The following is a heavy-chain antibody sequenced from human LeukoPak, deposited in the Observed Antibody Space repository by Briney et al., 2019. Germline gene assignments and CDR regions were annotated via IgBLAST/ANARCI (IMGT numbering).Heavy chain of an antibody. V-gene: IGHV1-69*05. CDR2: IIPIFGTA. D-gene: IGHD2-8*01. J-gene: IGHJ4*02. Sequence: SSVTVSCKASGGTFSSYAISWVRQAPGQGLEWMGGIIPIFGTANYGQKFQGRVTITTDESTSTAYMELSSLRSEDTAVYYCASGAYAISRAFDYWGQGTLVTVSS. CDR3: ASGAYAISRAFDY. CDR1: GGTFSSYA.